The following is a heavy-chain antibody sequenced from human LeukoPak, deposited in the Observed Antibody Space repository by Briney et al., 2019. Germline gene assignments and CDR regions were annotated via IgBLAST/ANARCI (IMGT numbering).Heavy chain of an antibody. CDR1: GGSISSSSYY. Sequence: PSETLSLTCTVSGGSISSSSYYWGWIRQPPGKGLEWIGSIYYSGSTYYNPSLKSRVTISVDTSKNQFSLKLSSVTAADTAVYYCARGGYYYDSSGLNWFDPWGQGTLVTVSS. CDR3: ARGGYYYDSSGLNWFDP. J-gene: IGHJ5*02. CDR2: IYYSGST. D-gene: IGHD3-22*01. V-gene: IGHV4-39*07.